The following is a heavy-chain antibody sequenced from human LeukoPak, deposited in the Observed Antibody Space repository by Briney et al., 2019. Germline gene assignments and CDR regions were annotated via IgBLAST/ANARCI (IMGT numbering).Heavy chain of an antibody. CDR2: INPSGGST. CDR3: ARDRGEVITYYYYGMDV. Sequence: ASVKVSCKASGYTFTSYYMHWVRQAPGQGLEWMGIINPSGGSTSYAQKFQGRVTMTRDTSTSTVYMELSSLRSEDTAVYYCARDRGEVITYYYYGMDVWGQGTTVTVSS. V-gene: IGHV1-46*01. D-gene: IGHD3-22*01. CDR1: GYTFTSYY. J-gene: IGHJ6*02.